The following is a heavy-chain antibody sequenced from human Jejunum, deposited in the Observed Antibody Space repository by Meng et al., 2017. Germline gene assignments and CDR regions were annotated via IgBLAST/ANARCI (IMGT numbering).Heavy chain of an antibody. CDR2: IHHGGDT. J-gene: IGHJ4*02. V-gene: IGHV4-4*02. CDR1: VASISSGYW. CDR3: ARNGAYSADH. D-gene: IGHD2-15*01. Sequence: QWPLPASGPGLVERSGTLSLTCAVSVASISSGYWWSWVRQPPGKGLEWIGEIHHGGDTNYNPSLKSRVTISVDKSNNQYSLRLTSVTAADTAMYYCARNGAYSADHWGQGTLVTVSS.